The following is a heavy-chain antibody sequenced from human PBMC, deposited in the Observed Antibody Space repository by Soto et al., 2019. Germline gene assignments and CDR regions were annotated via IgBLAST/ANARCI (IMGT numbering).Heavy chain of an antibody. J-gene: IGHJ4*01. CDR1: GFTLRTYT. V-gene: IGHV3-21*06. Sequence: GGSLRLSCAASGFTLRTYTMNWVRQAPGKGLEWVSSISISSSDRYYADSVRGRFTISRGNAKNALYLQMNSLRADDTAVYFCVRGMNPLFGGQGTLVTVSS. CDR3: VRGMNPLF. CDR2: ISISSSDR.